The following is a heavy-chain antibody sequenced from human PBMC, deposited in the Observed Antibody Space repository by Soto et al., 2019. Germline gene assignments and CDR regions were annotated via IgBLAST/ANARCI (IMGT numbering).Heavy chain of an antibody. CDR3: ARGSGYSYGYALDY. CDR2: INHSGST. J-gene: IGHJ4*02. Sequence: QVQLQQWGAGLLKPSETLSLTCAVYGRSFSGYYWSWIRQPPGEGLEWIGEINHSGSTNYNPSLKSRVTISVDTSKNLFSLKLSSVTAADTAVYYCARGSGYSYGYALDYWGQGTLVTVSS. CDR1: GRSFSGYY. V-gene: IGHV4-34*01. D-gene: IGHD5-18*01.